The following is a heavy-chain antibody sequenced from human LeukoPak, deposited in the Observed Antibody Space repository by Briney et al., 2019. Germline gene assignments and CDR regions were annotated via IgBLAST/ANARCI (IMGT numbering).Heavy chain of an antibody. CDR1: GFTFSSYG. D-gene: IGHD5-18*01. CDR2: IWYDGSNK. CDR3: ARTKHGYSYGNDY. Sequence: PGGSLRLSCAASGFTFSSYGMHWVRQAPGKGLEWVAVIWYDGSNKYYADSVKGRFTISRDNSKNTLYLQMNSLRAEDTAVYYCARTKHGYSYGNDYWGQGTLVTVSS. J-gene: IGHJ4*02. V-gene: IGHV3-30*19.